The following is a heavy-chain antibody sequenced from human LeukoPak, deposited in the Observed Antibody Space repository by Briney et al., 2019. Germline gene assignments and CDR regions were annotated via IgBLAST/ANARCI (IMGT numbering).Heavy chain of an antibody. CDR2: ICPGDSDT. J-gene: IGHJ4*02. D-gene: IGHD4-17*01. V-gene: IGHV5-51*01. Sequence: GESLKISCKGSGYSFTSYWIGWVRQMPGKGLEWMGIICPGDSDTRYSPSFQGQVTISADKSISTAYLQWSSLKASDTAMYYCARLVYGDYANYYFDYWGQGTLVTVSS. CDR1: GYSFTSYW. CDR3: ARLVYGDYANYYFDY.